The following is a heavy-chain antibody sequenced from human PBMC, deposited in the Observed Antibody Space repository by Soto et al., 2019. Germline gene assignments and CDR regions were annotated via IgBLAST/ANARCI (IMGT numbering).Heavy chain of an antibody. Sequence: GVSVKVSCKASGYTFTSYYMYWVRQAPGQGLEWMGIINPSGGSTSYAQKFQGRVTMTRDTSTSTVYMELSSLRSEDTAVYYCAVSYYDILTGYGYFDYWGQGTLVTVSS. J-gene: IGHJ4*02. CDR3: AVSYYDILTGYGYFDY. D-gene: IGHD3-9*01. CDR1: GYTFTSYY. V-gene: IGHV1-46*01. CDR2: INPSGGST.